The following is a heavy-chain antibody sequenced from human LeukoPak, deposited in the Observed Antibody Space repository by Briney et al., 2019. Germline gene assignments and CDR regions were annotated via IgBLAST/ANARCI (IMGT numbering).Heavy chain of an antibody. D-gene: IGHD4-23*01. Sequence: SETLSLTCTVSSGSINSYCWSWIRQPPGKGLEWIGEINHSGSTNYNPSLKSRVTISVDTSKNQFSLKLSSVTAADTAVYYCARTVTNDYGGNSFDYWGQGTLVTVSS. CDR1: SGSINSYC. V-gene: IGHV4-34*01. CDR3: ARTVTNDYGGNSFDY. J-gene: IGHJ4*02. CDR2: INHSGST.